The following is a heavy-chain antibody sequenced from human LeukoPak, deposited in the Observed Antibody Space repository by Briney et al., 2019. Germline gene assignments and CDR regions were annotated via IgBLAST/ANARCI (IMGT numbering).Heavy chain of an antibody. CDR2: ISWDGGST. CDR1: GFTFDDYT. CDR3: AKDKRGYSYGFGY. J-gene: IGHJ4*02. Sequence: GGSLRLSCAASGFTFDDYTMHWVRHAPGKGLEWVSLISWDGGSTYYADSVKGRFTISRDNSKNSLYLQMNSLRTEDTALYYCAKDKRGYSYGFGYWGQGTLVTVSS. V-gene: IGHV3-43*01. D-gene: IGHD5-18*01.